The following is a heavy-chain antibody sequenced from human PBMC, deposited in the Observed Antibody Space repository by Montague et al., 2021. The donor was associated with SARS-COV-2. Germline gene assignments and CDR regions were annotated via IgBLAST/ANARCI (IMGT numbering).Heavy chain of an antibody. V-gene: IGHV3-33*01. CDR3: ARDPTYGSGSFQSGFFDY. J-gene: IGHJ4*02. CDR2: IWYDGSNK. Sequence: SLRLSCAASGFSFSSYGMHWVRQAPGKGLEWVAVIWYDGSNKYYADSVKRRFTISRDNSKNTLYLQMNSLRAEDTAVYYCARDPTYGSGSFQSGFFDYWGQGTLVTVSS. CDR1: GFSFSSYG. D-gene: IGHD3-10*01.